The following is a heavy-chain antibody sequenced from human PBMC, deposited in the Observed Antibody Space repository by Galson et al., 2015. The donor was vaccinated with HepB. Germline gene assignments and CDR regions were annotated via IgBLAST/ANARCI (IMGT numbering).Heavy chain of an antibody. D-gene: IGHD3-9*01. J-gene: IGHJ4*02. CDR3: ARAQGNYDILTGYYRWSSFDY. CDR2: ISAYNGNT. V-gene: IGHV1-18*04. Sequence: SCKASGYTFTSYGISWVRQAPGQGLEWMGWISAYNGNTNYAQKLQGRVTMTTDTSTSTAYMELRSLRSDDTAVYYCARAQGNYDILTGYYRWSSFDYWGQGTLVTVSS. CDR1: GYTFTSYG.